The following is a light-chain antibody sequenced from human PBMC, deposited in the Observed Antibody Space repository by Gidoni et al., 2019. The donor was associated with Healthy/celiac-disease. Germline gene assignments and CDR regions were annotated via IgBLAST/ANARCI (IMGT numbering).Light chain of an antibody. J-gene: IGKJ1*01. V-gene: IGKV3-11*01. CDR2: DAS. CDR1: QSVSSY. Sequence: ELVLPQSPATLSLSPGERATLSCRASQSVSSYLAWYQQKPGQAPRLLIYDASNRATGTPARFSGSGSGTDFTLTISSLEPEDFAVYYCQQRSNGGTFGQGTKVEIK. CDR3: QQRSNGGT.